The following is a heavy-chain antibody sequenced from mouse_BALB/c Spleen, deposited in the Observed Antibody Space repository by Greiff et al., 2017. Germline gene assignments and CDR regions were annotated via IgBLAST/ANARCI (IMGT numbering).Heavy chain of an antibody. CDR3: ARGEVQYFDY. CDR1: GYTFTSYW. J-gene: IGHJ2*01. D-gene: IGHD2-14*01. CDR2: INPSNGRT. V-gene: IGHV1S81*02. Sequence: QVQLQQSGPELMKPGASVKLSCKASGYTFTSYWMHWVKQRPGQGLEWIGEINPSNGRTNYNEKFKSKATLTVDKSSSTAYMQLSSLTSEDSAVYYCARGEVQYFDYWGQGTTLTVSS.